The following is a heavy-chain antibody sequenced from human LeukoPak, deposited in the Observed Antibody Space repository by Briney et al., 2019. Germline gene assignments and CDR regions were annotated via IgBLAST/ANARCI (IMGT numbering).Heavy chain of an antibody. CDR2: VYSSGVST. CDR1: GLTFSSYA. D-gene: IGHD2-2*02. CDR3: AKSYRYFDY. V-gene: IGHV3-23*01. J-gene: IGHJ4*02. Sequence: GGSLRLSCAASGLTFSSYATSWVRQAPGKGLEWVSGVYSSGVSTYYADSVKGRFTISRDNSKNTLYLQMNSLRVEDTAAYYCAKSYRYFDYWGQGTLVSVSS.